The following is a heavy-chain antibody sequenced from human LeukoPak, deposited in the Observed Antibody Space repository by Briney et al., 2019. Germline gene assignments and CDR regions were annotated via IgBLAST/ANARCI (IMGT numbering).Heavy chain of an antibody. CDR3: ARNHITYYYDSSGSRDVVQH. V-gene: IGHV1-2*06. CDR2: INPNSGST. Sequence: ASVKVSCKASGYTFTGYYIHWVRQAPGQGLEWMGRINPNSGSTNYAQRFQGRGTMTRETSISTAYMELSRLRSDYTTVDYCARNHITYYYDSSGSRDVVQHWGQGTLVTVSS. J-gene: IGHJ1*01. D-gene: IGHD3-22*01. CDR1: GYTFTGYY.